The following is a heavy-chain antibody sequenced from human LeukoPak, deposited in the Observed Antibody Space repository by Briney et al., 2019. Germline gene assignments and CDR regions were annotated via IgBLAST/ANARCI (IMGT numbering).Heavy chain of an antibody. V-gene: IGHV4-61*02. CDR1: GGSISSGSYY. CDR3: ARDLAVAGGDPFDI. J-gene: IGHJ3*02. CDR2: MYTSGST. Sequence: SETLSLTCTVSGGSISSGSYYWSWIRQPAGKGLEWIGRMYTSGSTNYNPSLKSRVTMSVDTSKNQFSLKLSSVTAADTAVYYCARDLAVAGGDPFDIWGQGTMVTVSS. D-gene: IGHD6-19*01.